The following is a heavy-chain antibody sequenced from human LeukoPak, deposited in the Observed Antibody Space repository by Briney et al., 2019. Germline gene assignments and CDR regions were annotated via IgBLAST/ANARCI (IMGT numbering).Heavy chain of an antibody. D-gene: IGHD3-22*01. CDR3: ASDYFDRTGYYGFIY. Sequence: PSETLSLTCTVSGGSITDYHWIWIRQPAGKGLEWIGRLYTSGSTNYNPSLKSRVSMSVDTSKKRFSLRLSSVTAADTAIYYCASDYFDRTGYYGFIYWGQGSLVTISS. J-gene: IGHJ4*02. CDR2: LYTSGST. V-gene: IGHV4-4*07. CDR1: GGSITDYH.